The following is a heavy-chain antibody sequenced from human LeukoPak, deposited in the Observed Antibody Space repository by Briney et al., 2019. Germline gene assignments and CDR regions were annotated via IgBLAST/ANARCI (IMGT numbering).Heavy chain of an antibody. CDR2: IYTSGST. CDR1: GGSISSYY. V-gene: IGHV4-4*07. Sequence: SETLSLTCTVSGGSISSYYWNWIRQPAGKGLEWIGRIYTSGSTNYNPSLKSRVTMSVDTSKNQFSLKLSSVTAADTAVYYCASIGYCSGGSCSVHFQHWGQGTLVTVSS. CDR3: ASIGYCSGGSCSVHFQH. D-gene: IGHD2-15*01. J-gene: IGHJ1*01.